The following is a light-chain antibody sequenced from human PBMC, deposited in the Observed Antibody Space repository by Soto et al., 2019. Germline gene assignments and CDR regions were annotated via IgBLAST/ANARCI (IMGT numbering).Light chain of an antibody. CDR1: QSISSW. CDR3: QQYKSYPWT. Sequence: DIQMTQSPSTLSASVGDRVTITCRASQSISSWLAWYQQKPGKAPKLLIYDASSLESGVPSRFSGSGSGTEFTRTISSLQPDHFATYYCQQYKSYPWTFGQGTKGEIK. V-gene: IGKV1-5*01. CDR2: DAS. J-gene: IGKJ1*01.